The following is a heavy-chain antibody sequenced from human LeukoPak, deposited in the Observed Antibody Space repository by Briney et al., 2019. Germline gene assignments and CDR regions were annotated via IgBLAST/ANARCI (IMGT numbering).Heavy chain of an antibody. D-gene: IGHD3-9*01. CDR2: INTNTGNP. J-gene: IGHJ4*02. Sequence: ASVRVSCKASGYTFTIYAINWVRQARGQGLEWVGWINTNTGNPTYAQGFTGRFVFSLDTSVSTAYLQISSLKAEDTAVYYCARVGYDILTGYRYFDYWGQGTLVTVSS. CDR1: GYTFTIYA. V-gene: IGHV7-4-1*02. CDR3: ARVGYDILTGYRYFDY.